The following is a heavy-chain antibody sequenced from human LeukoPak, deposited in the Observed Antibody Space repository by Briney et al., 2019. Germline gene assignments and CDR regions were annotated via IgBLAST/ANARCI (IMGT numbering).Heavy chain of an antibody. CDR2: INPNSGGT. CDR1: GYTLTGYY. V-gene: IGHV1-2*05. J-gene: IGHJ5*02. Sequence: ASVKVSCKAAGYTLTGYYVFWVRQAPGQGLEWMGRINPNSGGTNYAQKFQGRVTMTRDTSISTAYMELSRLRTDDTDVYYCARGYCSGGSCYSVENWFDPWGPGNLVTVSS. D-gene: IGHD2-15*01. CDR3: ARGYCSGGSCYSVENWFDP.